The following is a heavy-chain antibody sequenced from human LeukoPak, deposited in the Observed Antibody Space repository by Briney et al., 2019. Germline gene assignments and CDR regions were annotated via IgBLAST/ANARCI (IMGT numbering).Heavy chain of an antibody. Sequence: GGPLRLSCVGSGFTFSSYWMYWIRQAPGKGLVWVSRIHSDGSIANYTDSVKGRFTISRDNVKNTLYLQMNSLRAEDTAVYYCVREGFFDYWGQGTLVTVSS. CDR1: GFTFSSYW. V-gene: IGHV3-74*01. CDR2: IHSDGSIA. CDR3: VREGFFDY. J-gene: IGHJ4*02.